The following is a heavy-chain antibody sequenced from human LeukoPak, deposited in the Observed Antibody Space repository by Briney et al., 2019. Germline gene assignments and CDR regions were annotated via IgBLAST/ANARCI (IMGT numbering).Heavy chain of an antibody. D-gene: IGHD3-22*01. J-gene: IGHJ4*02. CDR1: GYSISSGYY. CDR3: ARQNYYDSSGYYLDY. Sequence: SETLSLTCTVSGYSISSGYYWGWIRQPPGKGLEWIGSIYHSGSTYYNPSLESRVTISVDTSKNQFSLKLSSVTAADTAVYYCARQNYYDSSGYYLDYWGQGTLVTVSS. V-gene: IGHV4-38-2*02. CDR2: IYHSGST.